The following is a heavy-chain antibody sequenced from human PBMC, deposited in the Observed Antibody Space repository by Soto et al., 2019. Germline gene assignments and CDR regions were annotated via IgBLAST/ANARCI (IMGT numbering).Heavy chain of an antibody. Sequence: EVQMLESGGDLIQPGGSLRLSCAASECPFRPFAMSWVRQAPGKGLEGVSGIGKGGYATHYADSVRGRFTISRDDSKNTLYLQTNSLRADDTAVYYCAKVTWSGERCWGRGTLVTVSS. CDR3: AKVTWSGERC. V-gene: IGHV3-23*01. J-gene: IGHJ4*02. D-gene: IGHD3-10*01. CDR1: ECPFRPFA. CDR2: IGKGGYAT.